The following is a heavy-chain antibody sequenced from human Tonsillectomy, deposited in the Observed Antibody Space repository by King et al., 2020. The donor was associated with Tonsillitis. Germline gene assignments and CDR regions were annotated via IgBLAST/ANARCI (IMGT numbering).Heavy chain of an antibody. Sequence: VQLVESGGGLIQPGGSLRLSCAASGFTFISYTMNWVRQAPGKGLEWVSYISSSSSTIYYADSVKGRFTISRDNAKNSLYLQMNSLRDEDTAVYYCTRVGRGYSYGFDYWGQGTLVTVSS. V-gene: IGHV3-48*02. CDR1: GFTFISYT. CDR2: ISSSSSTI. CDR3: TRVGRGYSYGFDY. D-gene: IGHD5-18*01. J-gene: IGHJ4*02.